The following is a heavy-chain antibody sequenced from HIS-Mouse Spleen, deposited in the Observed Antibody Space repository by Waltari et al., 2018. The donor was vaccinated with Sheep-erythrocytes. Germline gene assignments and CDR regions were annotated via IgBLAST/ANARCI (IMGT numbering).Heavy chain of an antibody. J-gene: IGHJ4*02. V-gene: IGHV3-7*01. CDR3: ASAVGYYDFWSGYSGWGYFDY. D-gene: IGHD3-3*01. CDR1: GFTFSSSG. CDR2: IKQDGSEK. Sequence: EVQLVESGGGLVQPGGSLRLSCAASGFTFSSSGIIGVRQAPGKGLEWVANIKQDGSEKYYVDSVKGRFTISRDNAKNSLYLQMNSLRAEDTAVYYCASAVGYYDFWSGYSGWGYFDYWGQGTLVTVSS.